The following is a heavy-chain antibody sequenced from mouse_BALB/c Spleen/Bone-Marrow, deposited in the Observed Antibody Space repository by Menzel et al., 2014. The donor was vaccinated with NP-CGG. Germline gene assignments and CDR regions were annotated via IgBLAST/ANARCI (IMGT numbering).Heavy chain of an antibody. CDR1: GFDSSRYW. D-gene: IGHD1-1*01. Sequence: EVKLMESGGGLVQPGGSLILSCAASGFDSSRYWMSWARQAPGKGQEWIGEINPGSSTINYTPSLKDKFIISRDNAKXTLYLQVSKVRSEDTALYYCARLGYYGYSAYWGQGTTLTVSS. CDR2: INPGSSTI. V-gene: IGHV4-2*02. J-gene: IGHJ2*01. CDR3: ARLGYYGYSAY.